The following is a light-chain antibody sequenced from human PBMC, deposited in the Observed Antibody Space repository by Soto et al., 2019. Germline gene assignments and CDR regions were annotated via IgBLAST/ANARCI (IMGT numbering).Light chain of an antibody. V-gene: IGKV3-15*01. Sequence: EIVMTQSPASLSVSPGERATLSRRASQSVSSNLAWYQQKPGQAPRLLIYGASTRATGIPARFSGSGSGTEFTLTIRSLQSEDFAVYYCQQYNNWPPWTFGQGTRLEIK. CDR3: QQYNNWPPWT. CDR1: QSVSSN. CDR2: GAS. J-gene: IGKJ5*01.